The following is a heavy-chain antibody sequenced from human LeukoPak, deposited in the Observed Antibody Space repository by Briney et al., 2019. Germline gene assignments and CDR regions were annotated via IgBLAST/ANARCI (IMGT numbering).Heavy chain of an antibody. V-gene: IGHV3-64*01. CDR1: GFTFSSYA. Sequence: GGSLRLSCAATGFTFSSYAMHWVRQAPGKGLEYVSAISSSGGSTYYANSVKGRFTISRDNSKNTLYLQMGSLRAEDMAVYYCTRVGDTTAFDIWGQGTMVTVSS. CDR3: TRVGDTTAFDI. J-gene: IGHJ3*02. CDR2: ISSSGGST. D-gene: IGHD1-26*01.